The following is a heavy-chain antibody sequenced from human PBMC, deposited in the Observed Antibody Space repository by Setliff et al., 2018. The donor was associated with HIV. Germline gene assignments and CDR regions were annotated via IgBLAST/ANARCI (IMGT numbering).Heavy chain of an antibody. D-gene: IGHD3-9*01. CDR2: IIPILGIA. CDR1: GYTFTSYA. J-gene: IGHJ4*02. CDR3: AGSILTGYYTFGADY. V-gene: IGHV1-69*10. Sequence: GASVKVSCKASGYTFTSYAMHWVRQAPGQRLEWMGGIIPILGIANYAQKFQGRVTITTDESTTTAYMELSSLRSEDTALYYCAGSILTGYYTFGADYWGQGTLVTVSS.